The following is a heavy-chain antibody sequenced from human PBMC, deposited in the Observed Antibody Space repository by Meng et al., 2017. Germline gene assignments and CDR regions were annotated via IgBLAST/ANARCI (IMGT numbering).Heavy chain of an antibody. CDR3: ARRGCDRSGYYLDY. J-gene: IGHJ4*02. CDR1: GFSLSTSGVG. V-gene: IGHV2-5*02. D-gene: IGHD3-22*01. Sequence: SGPTLVKPTQTLTLTCTFSGFSLSTSGVGVGWIRQPPGKALEWLALIYWDDDKRYSPSLKSRLTITKDTSKNQVVLTMTNMDPLDTATYYCARRGCDRSGYYLDYWSQGTLVTVS. CDR2: IYWDDDK.